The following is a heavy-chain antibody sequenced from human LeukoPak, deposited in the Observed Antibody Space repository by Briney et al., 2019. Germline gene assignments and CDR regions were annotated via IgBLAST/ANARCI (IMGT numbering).Heavy chain of an antibody. CDR1: GFTFDDYA. Sequence: GGSLRLSCAASGFTFDDYAMHWVRQAPGKGLEWVSGISWNSGSIGYADSVKGRFTISRDNSKNTLYLQMNSLRAEDTAVYYCAKDHYYDSSGYSDWGQGTLVTVSS. J-gene: IGHJ4*02. CDR2: ISWNSGSI. V-gene: IGHV3-9*01. CDR3: AKDHYYDSSGYSD. D-gene: IGHD3-22*01.